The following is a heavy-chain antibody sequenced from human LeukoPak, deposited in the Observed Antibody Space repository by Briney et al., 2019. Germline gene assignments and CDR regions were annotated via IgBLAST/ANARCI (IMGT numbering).Heavy chain of an antibody. CDR2: ISYDGSNK. Sequence: GGSLRLSCAASGFTFSSYAMHWVRQAPGKGLEWVAVISYDGSNKYYADSVKGRFTISRDNSKNTLYLQMNSLRAEDTAVYYCAREPGIAAAGDTIQFDYWGQGTLVTVSS. CDR1: GFTFSSYA. D-gene: IGHD6-13*01. J-gene: IGHJ4*02. V-gene: IGHV3-30-3*01. CDR3: AREPGIAAAGDTIQFDY.